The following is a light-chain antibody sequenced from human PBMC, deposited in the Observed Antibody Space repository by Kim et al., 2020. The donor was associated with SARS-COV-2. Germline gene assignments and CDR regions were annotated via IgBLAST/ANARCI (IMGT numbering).Light chain of an antibody. CDR2: DVT. Sequence: QSALTHPASVSGSPGQSITISCTGTSSDVGDNNYVSWYQQYPGKAPKLIIYDVTKRPSGVSNRFSGSKSGNTASLTISGLQAEDEAIYYCNSYTTSSTWVFGGGTQLTVL. V-gene: IGLV2-14*01. CDR3: NSYTTSSTWV. CDR1: SSDVGDNNY. J-gene: IGLJ3*02.